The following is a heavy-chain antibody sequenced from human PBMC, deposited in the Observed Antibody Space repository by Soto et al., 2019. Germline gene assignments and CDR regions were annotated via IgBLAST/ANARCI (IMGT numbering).Heavy chain of an antibody. CDR3: AKDLWSGSSGYYFDY. CDR2: ISGSGGST. V-gene: IGHV3-23*01. CDR1: GFTFSSYA. J-gene: IGHJ4*02. Sequence: PGGSLRLSCAASGFTFSSYAMSWVHQAPGKGLEWVSAISGSGGSTYYADSVKGRFTISRDNSKNTLYLQMNSLRAEDTAVYYCAKDLWSGSSGYYFDYWGQGTLVTVSS. D-gene: IGHD3-22*01.